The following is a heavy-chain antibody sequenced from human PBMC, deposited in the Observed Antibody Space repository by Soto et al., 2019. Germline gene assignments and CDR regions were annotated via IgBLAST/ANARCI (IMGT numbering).Heavy chain of an antibody. Sequence: QVQLQESGPGLVKPSETLSLTCTVSGGSISSYYWSWIRQPPGKGLEWIGYIYYSGSTNYNPSLKSRVTISVDTSNNQFSLKLSSVTAADTAVYYCARGSGANPFDYWGQGTLVTVSS. V-gene: IGHV4-59*01. CDR1: GGSISSYY. CDR3: ARGSGANPFDY. CDR2: IYYSGST. D-gene: IGHD6-25*01. J-gene: IGHJ4*02.